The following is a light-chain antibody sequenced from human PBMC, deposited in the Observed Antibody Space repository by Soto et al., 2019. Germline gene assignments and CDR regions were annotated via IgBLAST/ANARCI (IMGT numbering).Light chain of an antibody. CDR3: QQYDSSPWT. Sequence: EGVMAPSPATVSGAPGERATLCCRASQSISTFSARYQQKPGQAPRLLIYGASSRATGIPDRFSGSGSGTDFTLTISSLEPQDFAAYYCQQYDSSPWTFGQGTKVDIK. V-gene: IGKV3D-15*01. CDR1: QSISTF. J-gene: IGKJ1*01. CDR2: GAS.